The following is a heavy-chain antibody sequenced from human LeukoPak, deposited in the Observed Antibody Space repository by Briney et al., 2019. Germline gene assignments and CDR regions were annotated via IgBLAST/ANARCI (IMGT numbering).Heavy chain of an antibody. CDR2: ISASRNSI. J-gene: IGHJ4*02. D-gene: IGHD5-24*01. CDR1: GFTFNSYG. Sequence: GGSLRLSCVVSGFTFNSYGMNWVRQAPGKGLDWVSYISASRNSISYADSVKGRFTISRDNSKNTLYLQMNSLRAEDAAVYYCARRYMATSAEDFDYWGQGTLVTVSS. V-gene: IGHV3-48*04. CDR3: ARRYMATSAEDFDY.